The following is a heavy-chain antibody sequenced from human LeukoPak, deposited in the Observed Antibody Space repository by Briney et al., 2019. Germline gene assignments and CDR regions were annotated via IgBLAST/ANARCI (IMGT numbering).Heavy chain of an antibody. D-gene: IGHD3-16*01. CDR2: IYTSGST. CDR3: ARDWGPRIQPGAFDI. CDR1: GGSISSSSYY. V-gene: IGHV4-61*02. J-gene: IGHJ3*02. Sequence: SSETLSLTCTVSGGSISSSSYYWGWIRQPAGKGLEWIGRIYTSGSTNYNPSLKSRVTISVDTSKNQFSLKLSSVTAADTAVYYCARDWGPRIQPGAFDIWGQGTMVTVSS.